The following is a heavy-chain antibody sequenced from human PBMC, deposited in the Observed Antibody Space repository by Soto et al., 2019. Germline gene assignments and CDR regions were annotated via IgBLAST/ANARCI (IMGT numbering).Heavy chain of an antibody. CDR2: ISGTSDYI. D-gene: IGHD3-9*01. J-gene: IGHJ6*02. Sequence: PGGSLRLSCAASGFTFSISSMNWVRQAPGKGLERISSISGTSDYISYADSVKGRFTISRDNAKKSLYLQMNSLRAEDTAVYYCARAKDDILTGYYGYYYYYGMDVWGQGTTVTVSS. CDR1: GFTFSISS. V-gene: IGHV3-21*04. CDR3: ARAKDDILTGYYGYYYYYGMDV.